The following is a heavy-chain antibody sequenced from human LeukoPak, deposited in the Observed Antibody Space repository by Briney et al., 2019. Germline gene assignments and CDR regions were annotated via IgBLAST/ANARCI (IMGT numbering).Heavy chain of an antibody. J-gene: IGHJ6*02. V-gene: IGHV3-30-3*01. D-gene: IGHD2-15*01. Sequence: GGSLRLSRAASGFTFSSYAMHWVRQAPGKGLEWVAVISYDGSNKYYADSVKGRFTISRDNSKNTLYLQMNSLRAEDTAVYYCARDASHPSYCSGGSCYLYYYYYYGMDVWGQGTTVTVSS. CDR3: ARDASHPSYCSGGSCYLYYYYYYGMDV. CDR2: ISYDGSNK. CDR1: GFTFSSYA.